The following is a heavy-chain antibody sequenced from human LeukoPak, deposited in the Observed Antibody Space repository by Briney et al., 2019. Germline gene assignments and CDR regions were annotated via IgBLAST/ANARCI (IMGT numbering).Heavy chain of an antibody. D-gene: IGHD2/OR15-2a*01. J-gene: IGHJ6*03. CDR1: GFTFSSYW. Sequence: GGSLRLSCAASGFTFSSYWMSWVRRAPGKGLEWVANIKQDGSEKYYVDSVKGRFTISRDNAKNSLYLQMNSLRAEDTAVYYCAREGGLENKYYYYDYMDVWGKGTTVTVSS. V-gene: IGHV3-7*01. CDR3: AREGGLENKYYYYDYMDV. CDR2: IKQDGSEK.